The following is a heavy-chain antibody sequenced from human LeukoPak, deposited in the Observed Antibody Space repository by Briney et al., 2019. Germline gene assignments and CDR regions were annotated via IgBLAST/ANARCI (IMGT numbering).Heavy chain of an antibody. CDR1: GFTFSSYA. CDR2: ISYDGSNK. V-gene: IGHV3-30-3*01. D-gene: IGHD5-12*01. CDR3: ARDLGYSGYDSHYYYGMDV. Sequence: GGSLRLSCAASGFTFSSYAMHWVRQAPGKGLEWVAVISYDGSNKYYADSVKGRFTISRDNSKNTLYLQMNSLRAEDTAVYYCARDLGYSGYDSHYYYGMDVWGQGTTVTVSS. J-gene: IGHJ6*02.